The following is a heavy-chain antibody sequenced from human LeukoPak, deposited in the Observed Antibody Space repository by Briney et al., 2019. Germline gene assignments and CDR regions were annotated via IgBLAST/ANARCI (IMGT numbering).Heavy chain of an antibody. V-gene: IGHV3-53*05. CDR3: AKDPTIYGSGSPWYFDY. Sequence: GGSLRLSCAASGFTVSNNYMSWVRQGPGRGLEWVSVIYSGGSTYYADSVKGRFTISRDNSKNTLYLQMNSLRAEDTAVYYCAKDPTIYGSGSPWYFDYWGQGTLVTVSS. CDR1: GFTVSNNY. J-gene: IGHJ4*02. D-gene: IGHD3-10*01. CDR2: IYSGGST.